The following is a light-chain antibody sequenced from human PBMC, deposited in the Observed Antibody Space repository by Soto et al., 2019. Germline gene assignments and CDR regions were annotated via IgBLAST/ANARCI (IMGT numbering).Light chain of an antibody. CDR2: SDN. CDR3: AAWDGSLSVYV. J-gene: IGLJ1*01. V-gene: IGLV1-47*02. CDR1: SSSIGSNY. Sequence: QSVLTQPPSASATPGQRVTISCSGSSSSIGSNYVSWYQQLPGTAPKLLIYSDNKRPSGVPDRFSGSKSGTSASLAISGLRSEDEADYHCAAWDGSLSVYVFGTGTKLTVL.